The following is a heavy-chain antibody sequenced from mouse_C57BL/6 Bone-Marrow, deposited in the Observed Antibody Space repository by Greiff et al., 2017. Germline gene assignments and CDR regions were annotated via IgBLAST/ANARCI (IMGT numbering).Heavy chain of an antibody. J-gene: IGHJ3*01. V-gene: IGHV14-3*01. CDR3: ARNYYGSSYTAWFAY. CDR1: GFNIKNTY. D-gene: IGHD1-1*01. CDR2: IDPANGNT. Sequence: EVQLQQSVAELVRPGASVKLSCTASGFNIKNTYMHWVKQRPEQGLEWIGRIDPANGNTKYAPKFQGKATITADTSSNTAYLQLSSLTSEDTAIYYFARNYYGSSYTAWFAYWGQGALVTVSA.